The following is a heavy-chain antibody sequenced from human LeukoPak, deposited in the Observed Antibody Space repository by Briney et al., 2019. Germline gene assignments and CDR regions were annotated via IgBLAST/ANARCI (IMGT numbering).Heavy chain of an antibody. CDR3: AGDEDCSSTSCYNFDY. Sequence: PGGSLRLSCAASGFTFSSYAMHWVRQAPGKGLEWVAVISYDGSNKYYADSVKGRFTISRDNSKNTLYLQMNSLRAEDTAVYYCAGDEDCSSTSCYNFDYWGQGTLVTVSS. CDR2: ISYDGSNK. D-gene: IGHD2-2*02. CDR1: GFTFSSYA. V-gene: IGHV3-30-3*01. J-gene: IGHJ4*02.